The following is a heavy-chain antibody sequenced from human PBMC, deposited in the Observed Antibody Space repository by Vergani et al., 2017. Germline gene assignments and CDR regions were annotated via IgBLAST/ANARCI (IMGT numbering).Heavy chain of an antibody. CDR2: IIPIFGTA. CDR1: GGNFSSCA. J-gene: IGHJ4*02. Sequence: QVQLVQSGAEVKKSGSSVKVSCNASGGNFSSCAISWVRQAAGQGLERMGRIIPIFGTANSAQKFQGRVTITADESTSTAYMELSSLRSEDTAVYYWARGGEYFDYWGQGTLVTVSS. D-gene: IGHD2-21*01. V-gene: IGHV1-69*13. CDR3: ARGGEYFDY.